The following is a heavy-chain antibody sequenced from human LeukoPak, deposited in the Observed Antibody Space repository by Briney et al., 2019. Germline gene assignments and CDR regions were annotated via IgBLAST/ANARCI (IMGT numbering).Heavy chain of an antibody. J-gene: IGHJ4*02. CDR1: GFTFSSYA. D-gene: IGHD3-10*01. CDR2: ISYDGSNK. V-gene: IGHV3-30*04. CDR3: ARVRGVIIGYFDY. Sequence: PGRSLRLSCAASGFTFSSYAVHWVRQAPGKGLEWVAVISYDGSNKYYADSVKGRFTISRDNSKNTLYLQMNSLRAEDTAVYYCARVRGVIIGYFDYWGQGTLVTVSS.